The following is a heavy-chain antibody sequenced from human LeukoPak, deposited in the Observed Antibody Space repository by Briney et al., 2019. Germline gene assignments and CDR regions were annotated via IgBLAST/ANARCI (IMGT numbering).Heavy chain of an antibody. V-gene: IGHV4-39*01. D-gene: IGHD6-19*01. CDR3: GGFRPVAGSSLLDR. Sequence: SETLSLTCTVSGGSIRSRSYWWGWIRPSPGNGLQWTGSINYSGSIYSHASIRSRASISVDTSDKQFSLKETPGTAADTADYYCGGFRPVAGSSLLDRWGQRTLVSASS. CDR1: GGSIRSRSYW. J-gene: IGHJ5*02. CDR2: INYSGSI.